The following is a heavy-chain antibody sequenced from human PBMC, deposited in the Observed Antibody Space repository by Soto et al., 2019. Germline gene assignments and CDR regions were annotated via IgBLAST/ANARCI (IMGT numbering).Heavy chain of an antibody. Sequence: QVQLQEWGPGLVKPSGPLSLTCAVSGGSISSSNWWSWVRQPPGKGLEWIGEIYHSGNTNYNPSLKSRVTMAVDKSRNQFALKLSSVTAADTAVYYCARRWGEGRVDYWGQGTLVTVSS. D-gene: IGHD3-10*01. V-gene: IGHV4-4*02. CDR3: ARRWGEGRVDY. J-gene: IGHJ4*02. CDR2: IYHSGNT. CDR1: GGSISSSNW.